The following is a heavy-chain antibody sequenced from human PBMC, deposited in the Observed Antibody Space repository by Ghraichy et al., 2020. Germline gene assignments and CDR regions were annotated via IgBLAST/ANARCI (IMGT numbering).Heavy chain of an antibody. CDR3: AKDLKMIQLAGDVRRRRDLGLEHSTPYGMDV. D-gene: IGHD1-1*01. J-gene: IGHJ6*02. Sequence: GGSLRLSCIASRFTFSIYGMHWVRQAPNKGLEWVAFISYDGNKKYYSDSVKGRFTISRDNSKNTLYLQLNSLRGEDTAMYYCAKDLKMIQLAGDVRRRRDLGLEHSTPYGMDVWAHGTAASVPS. CDR1: RFTFSIYG. CDR2: ISYDGNKK. V-gene: IGHV3-30*18.